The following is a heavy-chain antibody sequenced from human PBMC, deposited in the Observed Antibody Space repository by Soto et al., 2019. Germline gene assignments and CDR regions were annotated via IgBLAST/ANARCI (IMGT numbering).Heavy chain of an antibody. CDR2: IDPSDSQT. CDR1: GYSFAGYW. Sequence: PGESLKISCKGSGYSFAGYWITWVRQKPRKGLEWMGRIDPSDSQTYYSPSFRGHVTISVTKSITTVFLQWSSLRASDTAMYYCARQIYDSDTGPNFQYYFDSWGQGTPVTVS. J-gene: IGHJ4*02. V-gene: IGHV5-10-1*01. D-gene: IGHD3-22*01. CDR3: ARQIYDSDTGPNFQYYFDS.